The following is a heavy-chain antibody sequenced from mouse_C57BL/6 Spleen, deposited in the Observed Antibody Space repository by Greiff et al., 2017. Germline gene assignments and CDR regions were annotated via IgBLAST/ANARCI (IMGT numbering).Heavy chain of an antibody. J-gene: IGHJ2*01. V-gene: IGHV5-6*01. CDR3: ARLGDGYYGYFDY. Sequence: EVQGVESGGDLVKPGGSLKLSCAASGFTFSSYGMSWVRQTPDKRLEWVATISSGGSYTYYPDSVKGRFTISRDNAKNTLYLQMSSLKSEDTAMYYCARLGDGYYGYFDYWGQGTTLTVSS. CDR2: ISSGGSYT. D-gene: IGHD2-3*01. CDR1: GFTFSSYG.